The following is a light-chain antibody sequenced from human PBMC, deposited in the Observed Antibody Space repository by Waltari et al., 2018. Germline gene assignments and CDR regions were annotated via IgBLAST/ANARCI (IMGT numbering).Light chain of an antibody. J-gene: IGKJ3*01. Sequence: DIQMTQSPSSLSASVGDSVTITCQASQDISNYLNWYQQKPGKAPKLLIYDASNLETGVPSRFSGSGSGTDFTFTISSLQPEDIATYYCQQYDNLPVFGPWTKVDIK. CDR1: QDISNY. V-gene: IGKV1-33*01. CDR3: QQYDNLPV. CDR2: DAS.